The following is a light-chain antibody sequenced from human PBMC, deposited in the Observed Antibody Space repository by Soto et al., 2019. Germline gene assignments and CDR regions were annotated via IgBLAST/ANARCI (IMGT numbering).Light chain of an antibody. J-gene: IGKJ2*01. Sequence: EIVMTQSPATLSVSPGERATLYCKASQRISSNLAWYQQKPGQPPRLLIYGASTRASGIPARFSGSGSGTEFTLTISGLQSEDFALYYCQQYNIWPPYTFGHGPKVDTK. CDR1: QRISSN. V-gene: IGKV3-15*01. CDR3: QQYNIWPPYT. CDR2: GAS.